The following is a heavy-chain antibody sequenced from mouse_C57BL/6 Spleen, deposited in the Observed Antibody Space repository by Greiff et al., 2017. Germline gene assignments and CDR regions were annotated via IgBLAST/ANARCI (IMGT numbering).Heavy chain of an antibody. V-gene: IGHV3-6*01. J-gene: IGHJ1*03. CDR1: GYSITSGYY. Sequence: EVQLQESGPGLVKPSQSLSLTCSVTGYSITSGYYWNCIRQFPGNKLEWMGYISYDGSNNYNPSLKNRISITRDTSKNQFFLRLNSVTTEDTATYYCASGNYWYFDVWGTGTTVTVSS. D-gene: IGHD2-1*01. CDR3: ASGNYWYFDV. CDR2: ISYDGSN.